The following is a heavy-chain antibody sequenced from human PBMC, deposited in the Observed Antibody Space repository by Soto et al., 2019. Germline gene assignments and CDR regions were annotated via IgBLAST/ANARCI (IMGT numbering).Heavy chain of an antibody. J-gene: IGHJ4*02. CDR3: ASLSYYDHSTGHYLDF. V-gene: IGHV3-73*02. D-gene: IGHD3-9*01. CDR1: GFTFSRSA. Sequence: EVQLVESGGDLVRPGQSLKLSCVASGFTFSRSALHWVRQTSEKGLEWIGRVRTQPNNYATAYGASVNGRFTISRDDSTHSAYLHLTGLRTEDTAISYCASLSYYDHSTGHYLDFWGRGTLVTVSS. CDR2: VRTQPNNYAT.